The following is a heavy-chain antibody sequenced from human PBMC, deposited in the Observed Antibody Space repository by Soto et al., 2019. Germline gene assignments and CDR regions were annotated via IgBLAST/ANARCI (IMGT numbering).Heavy chain of an antibody. CDR2: ISAYNGNT. D-gene: IGHD3-9*01. Sequence: ASVKVSCKASGYTYTSYGISWVRQATGQGLEWMGWISAYNGNTNYAQKLQGRVTMTTDTSTSTAYMELRSLRSDDTAVYYCARDRDILTGYYRFDYWGQGTRVTVSS. CDR1: GYTYTSYG. J-gene: IGHJ4*02. CDR3: ARDRDILTGYYRFDY. V-gene: IGHV1-18*01.